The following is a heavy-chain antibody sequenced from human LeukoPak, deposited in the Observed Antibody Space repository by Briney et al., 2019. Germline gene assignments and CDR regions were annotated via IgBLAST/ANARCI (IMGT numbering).Heavy chain of an antibody. CDR2: SIPIFATT. CDR1: GGTFSSYA. J-gene: IGHJ3*02. V-gene: IGHV1-69*13. Sequence: SVKVSCKASGGTFSSYAISWVRQAPGQGLEWMGGSIPIFATTNYAQKFQGRVTITADESTSTAYMELRSLRSDDTAVYYCARGRVITFGGVIAPDAFDIWGQGTMVTVSS. D-gene: IGHD3-16*02. CDR3: ARGRVITFGGVIAPDAFDI.